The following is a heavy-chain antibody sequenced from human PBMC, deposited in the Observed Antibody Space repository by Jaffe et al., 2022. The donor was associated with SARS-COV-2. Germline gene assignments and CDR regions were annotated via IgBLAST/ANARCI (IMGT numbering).Heavy chain of an antibody. Sequence: EVQLVESGGGLVQPGGSLRLSCAASGFIVSRNYMIWVRQAPGKGLEWVSIIYSGGSTYYADSLRGRFTSSRDNSQNTLYLQINNLRPEDTAVYFCAREYCSGGTCYSDDAFDVWGQGTMVTVSS. V-gene: IGHV3-66*02. CDR3: AREYCSGGTCYSDDAFDV. J-gene: IGHJ3*01. D-gene: IGHD2-15*01. CDR2: IYSGGST. CDR1: GFIVSRNY.